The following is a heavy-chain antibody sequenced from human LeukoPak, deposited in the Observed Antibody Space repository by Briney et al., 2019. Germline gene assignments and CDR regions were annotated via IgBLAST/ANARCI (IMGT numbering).Heavy chain of an antibody. Sequence: SQTLSLTCTVSGGSIGSGGYYWSWIRQHPGKGLEWIGYIYYSGSTYYNPSLKSRVTISVDTSKNQFSLKLSSVTAADTAVYYCARADYYDSSGSPRLGYWGQGTLVTVSS. V-gene: IGHV4-31*03. D-gene: IGHD3-22*01. CDR3: ARADYYDSSGSPRLGY. CDR2: IYYSGST. CDR1: GGSIGSGGYY. J-gene: IGHJ4*02.